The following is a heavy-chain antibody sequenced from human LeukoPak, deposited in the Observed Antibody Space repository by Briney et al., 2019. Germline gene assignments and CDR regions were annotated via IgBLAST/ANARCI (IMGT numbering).Heavy chain of an antibody. Sequence: PSETLSLTCTASGGSINGHYWNWIRQPPGKGLEWIGYIYYTGSTNYNPSLKSRVTISLDTSKNQFSLKLSSVTAADTAVYYCARDRWFDTWGQGTLVTVSS. CDR3: ARDRWFDT. J-gene: IGHJ5*02. V-gene: IGHV4-59*11. CDR2: IYYTGST. CDR1: GGSINGHY.